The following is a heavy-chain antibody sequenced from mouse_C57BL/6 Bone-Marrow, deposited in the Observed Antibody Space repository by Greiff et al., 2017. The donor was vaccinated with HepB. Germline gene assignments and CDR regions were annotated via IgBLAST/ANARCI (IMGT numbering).Heavy chain of an antibody. CDR3: VSLYVERYAMDY. V-gene: IGHV10-1*01. D-gene: IGHD2-3*01. J-gene: IGHJ4*01. Sequence: EVQVVESGGGLVQPKGSLKLSCAASGFSFNTYAMNWVRQAPGKGLEWVARIRSKSNNYATYYADSVKDRFTISRDDSESMLYLQMNNLKTEDTAMYYCVSLYVERYAMDYWGQGTSVTVSS. CDR2: IRSKSNNYAT. CDR1: GFSFNTYA.